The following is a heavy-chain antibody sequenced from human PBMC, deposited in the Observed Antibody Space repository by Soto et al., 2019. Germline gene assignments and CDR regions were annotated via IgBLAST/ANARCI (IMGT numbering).Heavy chain of an antibody. V-gene: IGHV4-39*01. CDR3: ARGTPYSSSSHFDY. CDR2: IYYSGST. J-gene: IGHJ4*02. D-gene: IGHD6-6*01. CDR1: GGSISSSSYY. Sequence: SETLSLTCTVSGGSISSSSYYWGWIRQPPGKGLEWIGSIYYSGSTYYNPSLKSRVTISVDTSKNQFSLKLSSVTAADTAVYYCARGTPYSSSSHFDYRGQGTLVTVSS.